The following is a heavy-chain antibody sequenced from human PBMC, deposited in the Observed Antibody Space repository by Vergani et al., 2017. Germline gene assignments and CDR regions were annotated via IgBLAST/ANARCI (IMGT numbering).Heavy chain of an antibody. CDR2: IWYDGSNK. V-gene: IGHV3-33*01. D-gene: IGHD3-3*01. CDR1: GFTFSSYG. CDR3: ARVGYDFWFDY. Sequence: QVQLVESGGGVVQPGRSLRLSCAASGFTFSSYGMHWVRQAPGKGLEWVAVIWYDGSNKYYADSVKGRFTISRDNSKNTLYLQMNSLRAEDTAVYYCARVGYDFWFDYWGQGTLVTVSS. J-gene: IGHJ4*02.